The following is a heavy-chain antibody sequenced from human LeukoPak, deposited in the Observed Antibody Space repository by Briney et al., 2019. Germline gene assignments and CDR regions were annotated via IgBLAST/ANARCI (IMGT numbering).Heavy chain of an antibody. CDR1: GFTFDDYG. CDR2: INWNGVST. V-gene: IGHV3-20*04. Sequence: GGSLRLSCATSGFTFDDYGMSWVRQTPGMGLEWVSGINWNGVSTGYADSVKGRFTISRDNAKNSLYLQMHSLRAEDTALYYCARAARVYYYYYMDVWGRGTTVTVSS. J-gene: IGHJ6*03. D-gene: IGHD2-15*01. CDR3: ARAARVYYYYYMDV.